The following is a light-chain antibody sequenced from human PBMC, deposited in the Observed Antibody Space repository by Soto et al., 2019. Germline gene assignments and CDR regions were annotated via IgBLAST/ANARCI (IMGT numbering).Light chain of an antibody. CDR2: WAS. CDR1: QSVLYSSNNKNY. J-gene: IGKJ2*01. CDR3: QQYYSTSDT. Sequence: DIVKTQSPDSLAVSLGERATINCKSSQSVLYSSNNKNYLAWYQQKPGQPPKLLIYWASTRESGVPDRFSGSGSGTDFTLTISSLQAEDVAVYYCQQYYSTSDTFGQGTKLEI. V-gene: IGKV4-1*01.